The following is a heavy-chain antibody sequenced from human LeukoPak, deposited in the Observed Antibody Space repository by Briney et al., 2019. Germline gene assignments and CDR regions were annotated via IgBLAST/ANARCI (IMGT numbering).Heavy chain of an antibody. CDR1: GYTFTGYY. V-gene: IGHV1-2*02. D-gene: IGHD1-1*01. CDR3: AREGVDWNHSVDYFDY. Sequence: ASVRASCKASGYTFTGYYMHWVRQAPGQGLEWMGWINPNSGGTNYAQKFQGRVTMTRDTSISTAYMELSRLRSDDTAVYYCAREGVDWNHSVDYFDYWGQGTLVTVSS. J-gene: IGHJ4*02. CDR2: INPNSGGT.